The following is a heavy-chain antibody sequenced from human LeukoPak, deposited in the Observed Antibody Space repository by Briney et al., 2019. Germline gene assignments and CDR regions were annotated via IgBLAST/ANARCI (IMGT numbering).Heavy chain of an antibody. V-gene: IGHV1-69*04. CDR1: GGTFSSYA. J-gene: IGHJ4*02. Sequence: ASVKVSCKASGGTFSSYAISWVRQAPGQGLEWMGRIIPILGIANYAQKFQGRVTITADKSTSTAYMELSSLRSEDTAVYYCARDFGAMTGGYFDYWGQGTLVTVSS. CDR2: IIPILGIA. D-gene: IGHD3-10*01. CDR3: ARDFGAMTGGYFDY.